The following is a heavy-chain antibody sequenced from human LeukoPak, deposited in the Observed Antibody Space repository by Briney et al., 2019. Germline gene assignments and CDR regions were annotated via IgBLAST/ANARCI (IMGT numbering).Heavy chain of an antibody. D-gene: IGHD3-10*01. J-gene: IGHJ4*02. Sequence: SETLSLTCAVSGGSISSGDYSWTWIRQPPGEGLGGSGYMYHSGTTYCNPSLKSRVTISTDRSKNPFSLKLTSVTAADPAVYFCARASGYYGSGSPYFACWGQGTLVTVS. CDR1: GGSISSGDYS. CDR2: MYHSGTT. V-gene: IGHV4-30-2*01. CDR3: ARASGYYGSGSPYFAC.